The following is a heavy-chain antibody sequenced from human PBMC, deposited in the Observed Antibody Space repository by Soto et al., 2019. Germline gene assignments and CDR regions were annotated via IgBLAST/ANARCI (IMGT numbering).Heavy chain of an antibody. D-gene: IGHD4-17*01. Sequence: PGGSLRLSCAASGFTFSSYSMNWVRQAPGKGLGWVSSISSSSSYIYYADSVKGRFTISRDNAKNSLYLQMNSLRAEDTAVYYCARFRMTTVPESWVPNWFDPWGQGTLVTVSS. CDR1: GFTFSSYS. CDR3: ARFRMTTVPESWVPNWFDP. J-gene: IGHJ5*02. CDR2: ISSSSSYI. V-gene: IGHV3-21*01.